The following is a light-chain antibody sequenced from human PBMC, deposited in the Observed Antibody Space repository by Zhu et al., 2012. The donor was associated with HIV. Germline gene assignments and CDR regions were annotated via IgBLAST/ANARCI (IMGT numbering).Light chain of an antibody. Sequence: EIVLTQSPGTLSLSPGERATLSCRASQSISSTYLAWYQQKPGQAPRLLIYGASSRATGIPDRFSGSGSGTDFSLTTSSLEPEDFAIYYCQQRNGNWVTFGGGAKVEIK. V-gene: IGKV3D-20*02. CDR2: GAS. J-gene: IGKJ4*01. CDR1: QSISSTY. CDR3: QQRNGNWVT.